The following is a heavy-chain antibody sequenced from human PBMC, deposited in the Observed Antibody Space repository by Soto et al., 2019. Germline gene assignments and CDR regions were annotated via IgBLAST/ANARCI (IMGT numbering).Heavy chain of an antibody. J-gene: IGHJ4*02. CDR3: ARDPVLAFVAAYYFDY. D-gene: IGHD6-19*01. CDR2: ISYDGSNK. V-gene: IGHV3-30-3*01. CDR1: GFTFSSYA. Sequence: QVQLVESGGGVVQPARSLRLSCAASGFTFSSYAMHWVRQAPGKGLEWVAVISYDGSNKYYADSVKGRFTISRDNSKNTLYLQMNSLRAEDTAVYYCARDPVLAFVAAYYFDYWGQGTLVTVSS.